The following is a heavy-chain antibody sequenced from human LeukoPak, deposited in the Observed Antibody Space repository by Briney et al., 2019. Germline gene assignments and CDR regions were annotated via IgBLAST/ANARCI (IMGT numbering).Heavy chain of an antibody. CDR2: IYYSGST. D-gene: IGHD6-13*01. V-gene: IGHV4-61*05. CDR1: GDSISSSNSY. J-gene: IGHJ3*02. CDR3: ASGPKPIAAAGTGAFDI. Sequence: SETLSLTCTVSGDSISSSNSYRGWIRQPPGKGLEWIGYIYYSGSTNYNPSLKSRVTISVDTSKNQFSLKLSSVTAADTAVYYCASGPKPIAAAGTGAFDIWGQGTMVTVSS.